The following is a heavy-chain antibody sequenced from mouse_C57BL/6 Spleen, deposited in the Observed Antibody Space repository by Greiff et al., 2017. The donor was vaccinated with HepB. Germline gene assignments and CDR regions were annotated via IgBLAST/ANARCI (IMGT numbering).Heavy chain of an antibody. Sequence: EVQLQQSGAELVKPGASVKLSCTASGFNIKDYYMHWVKQRTEQGLEWIGRIDPEDGETKYAPNFQGKATITADKSSNTAYLQRSSLTSEDSDVDYCARTVVAPYFDYWGQGTTLAVSS. CDR3: ARTVVAPYFDY. CDR2: IDPEDGET. CDR1: GFNIKDYY. D-gene: IGHD1-1*01. V-gene: IGHV14-2*01. J-gene: IGHJ2*01.